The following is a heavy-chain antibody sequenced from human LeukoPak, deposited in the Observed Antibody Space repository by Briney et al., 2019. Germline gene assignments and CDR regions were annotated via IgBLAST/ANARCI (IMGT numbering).Heavy chain of an antibody. D-gene: IGHD1-26*01. Sequence: GGSLRLSCAASGFTFSSYSMNWVRQAPGKGLEWVSYISSSSSTIYYADSVKGRFTISRDSAKNSLYLQMNSLRAEDTAVYYCARNARVGATVFAYWGQGTLVTVSS. J-gene: IGHJ4*02. V-gene: IGHV3-48*04. CDR3: ARNARVGATVFAY. CDR2: ISSSSSTI. CDR1: GFTFSSYS.